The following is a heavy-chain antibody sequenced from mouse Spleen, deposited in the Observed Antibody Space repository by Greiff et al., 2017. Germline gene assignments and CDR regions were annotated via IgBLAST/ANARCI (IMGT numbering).Heavy chain of an antibody. Sequence: QVQLKQSGPGLVQPSQSLSITCTVSGFSLTSYGVHWVRQSPGKGLEWLGVIWSGGSTDYNAAFISRLSISKDNSKSQVFLKMNSLQADDTAIYYWAREGDYYGSSYWYFDVWGTGTTVTGAS. CDR1: GFSLTSYG. V-gene: IGHV2-2*01. J-gene: IGHJ1*03. CDR3: AREGDYYGSSYWYFDV. CDR2: IWSGGST. D-gene: IGHD1-1*01.